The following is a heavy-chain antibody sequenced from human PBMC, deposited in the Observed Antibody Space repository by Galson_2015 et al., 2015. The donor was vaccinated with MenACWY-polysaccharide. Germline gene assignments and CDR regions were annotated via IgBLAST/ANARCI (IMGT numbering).Heavy chain of an antibody. D-gene: IGHD1-26*01. CDR2: LSSNVRA. J-gene: IGHJ5*02. V-gene: IGHV4-61*01. CDR1: GGSVSSDTDH. Sequence: SETLSLTCTVSGGSVSSDTDHWSWLRQPPGKGLEWIGYLSSNVRANQNPSLKSRVTISLDRSKNQFSLRLNSVTAADTAMYYCAREPTYSGSFGWFDPWGQGTLVTVSS. CDR3: AREPTYSGSFGWFDP.